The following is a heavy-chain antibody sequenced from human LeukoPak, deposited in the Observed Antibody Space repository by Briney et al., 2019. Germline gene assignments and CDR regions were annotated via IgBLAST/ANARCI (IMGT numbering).Heavy chain of an antibody. Sequence: SETLSLTCTVSGGSITNSSYYWGWIRQPPGKGLEWIGSIYYSGSTYYNPSLKSRVTISVDTSKNQFSLKLSSVTAADTAVYFCARGAPLYCSGGSCYFNAFDIWGQGTMVTVSS. CDR1: GGSITNSSYY. CDR2: IYYSGST. J-gene: IGHJ3*02. D-gene: IGHD2-15*01. CDR3: ARGAPLYCSGGSCYFNAFDI. V-gene: IGHV4-39*07.